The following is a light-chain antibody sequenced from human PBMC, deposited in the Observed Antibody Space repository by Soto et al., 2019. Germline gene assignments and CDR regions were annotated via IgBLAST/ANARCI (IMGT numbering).Light chain of an antibody. Sequence: QAVVTQSPSASASPGASVKLSCTLSSEHSHYAIAWHQQQPEKGPRYLMKVNSDGSHNRGDGIPDRFSGSSSGAERYLTISSLQPDDEADYYCQTWGTGIRVFGGGTKLTVL. V-gene: IGLV4-69*01. CDR1: SEHSHYA. J-gene: IGLJ3*02. CDR2: VNSDGSH. CDR3: QTWGTGIRV.